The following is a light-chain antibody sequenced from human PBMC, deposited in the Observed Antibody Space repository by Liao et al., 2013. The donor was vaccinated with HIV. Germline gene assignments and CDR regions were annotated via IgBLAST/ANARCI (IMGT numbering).Light chain of an antibody. V-gene: IGLV3-1*01. CDR2: QDT. CDR1: KLGNKY. Sequence: SYELTQPPSVSVSPGQTASITCSGDKLGNKYACWYQQRPGQSPVLVMYQDTKRPSGIPERMSGSKSGNTATLTISRVEAGDEADYYCQVWDSICDFGGGTKLTVL. CDR3: QVWDSICD. J-gene: IGLJ2*01.